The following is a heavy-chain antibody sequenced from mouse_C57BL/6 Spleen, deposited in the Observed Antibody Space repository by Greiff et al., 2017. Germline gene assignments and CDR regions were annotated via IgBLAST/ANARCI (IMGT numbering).Heavy chain of an antibody. CDR2: ISYDGSN. D-gene: IGHD4-1*01. CDR1: GYSITSGYY. J-gene: IGHJ2*01. Sequence: DVQLQESGPGLVKPSQSLSLTCSVTGYSITSGYYWNWIRQFPGNKLEWMGYISYDGSNNYNPSLKNRISITRDTSKHQFFLKLNSVTTEDTATYYCAREKTDYFDYWGQGTTLTVAS. V-gene: IGHV3-6*01. CDR3: AREKTDYFDY.